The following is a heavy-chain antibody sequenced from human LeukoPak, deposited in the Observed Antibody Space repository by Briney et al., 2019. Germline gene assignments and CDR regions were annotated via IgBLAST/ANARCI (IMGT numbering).Heavy chain of an antibody. CDR1: GDSISSYH. J-gene: IGHJ4*02. CDR3: ARVGRGDYTWGSYSCDH. Sequence: SETLSLTCTVSGDSISSYHWSWIRQPPGKGLEWIGYISYSGNTNYNPSLKSRVPISVDTSKNQFSLKLGSVAAADTAVYYCARVGRGDYTWGSYSCDHWGQGTLVTVSS. CDR2: ISYSGNT. V-gene: IGHV4-59*01. D-gene: IGHD3-16*01.